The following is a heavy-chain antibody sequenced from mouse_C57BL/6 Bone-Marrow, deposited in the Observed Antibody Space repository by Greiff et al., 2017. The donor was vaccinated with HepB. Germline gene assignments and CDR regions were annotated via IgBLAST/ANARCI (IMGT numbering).Heavy chain of an antibody. CDR1: GFSLTSYG. V-gene: IGHV2-2*01. J-gene: IGHJ4*01. Sequence: VKLMESGPGLVQPSQSLSITCTASGFSLTSYGVHWVRQSPGKGLEWLGVIWSGGSTDNNAAFISRLSISKDNSTSQVFFKMNSLHADDTAIYYCAIKGYSYYYAMDCWGQGTTVTVSS. D-gene: IGHD1-1*01. CDR2: IWSGGST. CDR3: AIKGYSYYYAMDC.